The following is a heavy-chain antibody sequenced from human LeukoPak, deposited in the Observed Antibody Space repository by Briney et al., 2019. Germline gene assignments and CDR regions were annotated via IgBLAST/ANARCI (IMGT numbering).Heavy chain of an antibody. CDR2: IWYGGSNK. Sequence: GGSLRLSCAASGFTLSSYGMHWVRQAPGKGLEWVAVIWYGGSNKYYADSVKGRFTISRDNSKNTLYLQMNSLRAEDTAVYYCARSGLDALDIWGQGTMVTVSS. V-gene: IGHV3-33*08. CDR3: ARSGLDALDI. J-gene: IGHJ3*02. CDR1: GFTLSSYG. D-gene: IGHD2-15*01.